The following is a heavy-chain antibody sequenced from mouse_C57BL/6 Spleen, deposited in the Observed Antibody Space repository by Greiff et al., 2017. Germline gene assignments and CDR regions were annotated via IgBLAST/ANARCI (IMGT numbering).Heavy chain of an antibody. V-gene: IGHV5-17*01. Sequence: EVKVVESGGGLVKPGGSLKLSCAASGFTFSDYGMHWVRQAPEKGLEWVAYISSGSSTIYYADTVKGRFTISRDNAKNTLFLQMTSLSSEDTAMYYCARGYTTYYAMDYWGQGTSVTGSS. CDR1: GFTFSDYG. CDR3: ARGYTTYYAMDY. J-gene: IGHJ4*01. CDR2: ISSGSSTI. D-gene: IGHD1-1*01.